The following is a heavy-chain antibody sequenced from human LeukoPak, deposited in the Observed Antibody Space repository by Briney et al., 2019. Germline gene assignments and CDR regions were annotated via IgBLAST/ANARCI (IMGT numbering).Heavy chain of an antibody. V-gene: IGHV4-34*01. J-gene: IGHJ6*02. CDR1: GGSFSGYY. Sequence: SETLSPTCAVYGGSFSGYYWSWIRQPPGKGLEWIGEINHSGSTNYNPSLKSRVTVSVDTSKNQFSLKLSSVTAADTAVYYCARGRRYSSSSYYYGMDVWGQGTTVTVSS. D-gene: IGHD6-6*01. CDR2: INHSGST. CDR3: ARGRRYSSSSYYYGMDV.